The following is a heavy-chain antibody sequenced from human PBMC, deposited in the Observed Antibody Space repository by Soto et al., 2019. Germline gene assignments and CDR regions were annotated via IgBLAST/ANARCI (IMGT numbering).Heavy chain of an antibody. CDR3: ARGQGGYCSSTSCYGGDYYYYYMDV. Sequence: SETLSLTCTVSGGSISSYYWSWIRQPPGKGLEWIGYIYYSGSTNYNPSLKSRVTISVDTSKNQFSLKLSSVTAADTAVYYCARGQGGYCSSTSCYGGDYYYYYMDVWGKGTTVTVSS. V-gene: IGHV4-59*01. CDR1: GGSISSYY. D-gene: IGHD2-2*01. J-gene: IGHJ6*03. CDR2: IYYSGST.